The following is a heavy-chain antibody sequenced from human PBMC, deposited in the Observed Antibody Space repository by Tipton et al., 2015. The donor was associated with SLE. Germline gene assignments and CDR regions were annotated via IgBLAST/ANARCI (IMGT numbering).Heavy chain of an antibody. J-gene: IGHJ5*02. CDR2: ITSSSSYI. V-gene: IGHV3-21*01. Sequence: SLRLSCAASGFTFSSYEMNWVRQAPGKGLEWVSSITSSSSYIYYADSVKGRFTISRDNAKNSLYLQMNSLRAEDTAVYYCARYPESNYYWFGPWGQGALVTVSS. D-gene: IGHD4-11*01. CDR3: ARYPESNYYWFGP. CDR1: GFTFSSYE.